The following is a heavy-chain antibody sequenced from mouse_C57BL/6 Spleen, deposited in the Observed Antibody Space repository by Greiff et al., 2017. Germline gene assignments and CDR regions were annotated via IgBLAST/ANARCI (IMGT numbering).Heavy chain of an antibody. V-gene: IGHV14-1*01. CDR3: TSIYYGSSYDY. CDR1: GFNIKDSY. Sequence: EVQLQQSGAELVRPGASVKLSCTASGFNIKDSYMHWVKQRPEQGLEWIGRIDPEDGDTEYAPKFQGKATMTAYTYSNTAYLQLSSLTSEDTAVYYCTSIYYGSSYDYWGQGTTLTVSS. CDR2: IDPEDGDT. J-gene: IGHJ2*01. D-gene: IGHD1-1*01.